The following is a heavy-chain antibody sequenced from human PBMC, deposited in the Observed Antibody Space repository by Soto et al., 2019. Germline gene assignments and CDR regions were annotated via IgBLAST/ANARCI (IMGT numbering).Heavy chain of an antibody. CDR2: IYPGDSDT. CDR1: GYIFTSYW. D-gene: IGHD2-2*01. Sequence: GESLKISCKGSGYIFTSYWIRWFLQMPVKVLEWMGIIYPGDSDTRYSPSFQGQVTISADKSISTAYLQWSSLKASDTAMYYYARVPAAKNGYYSYGMDVWGQGTTVTVSS. CDR3: ARVPAAKNGYYSYGMDV. V-gene: IGHV5-51*01. J-gene: IGHJ6*02.